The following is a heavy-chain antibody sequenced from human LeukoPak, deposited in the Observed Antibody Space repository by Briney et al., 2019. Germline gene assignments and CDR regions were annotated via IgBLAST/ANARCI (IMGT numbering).Heavy chain of an antibody. CDR1: GGSFSGYY. V-gene: IGHV4-34*01. Sequence: SETLSLTCAVYGGSFSGYYWSVIRQPPAKGLVWSGEINHSGSTYYNPSLKSRVTISVDMSKNQFSLKVSSVTAADTAVYYCGRVNYYHYYMDVWGKGTTVTVSS. CDR3: GRVNYYHYYMDV. J-gene: IGHJ6*03. CDR2: INHSGST.